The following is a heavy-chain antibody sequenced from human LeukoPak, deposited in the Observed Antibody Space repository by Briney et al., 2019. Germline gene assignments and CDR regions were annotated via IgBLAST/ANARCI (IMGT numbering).Heavy chain of an antibody. CDR3: ARDGIAEYFQH. CDR1: GGSFSGYY. CDR2: INHSGST. D-gene: IGHD1-14*01. J-gene: IGHJ1*01. Sequence: SETLSLTCAVYGGSFSGYYWSWIRQPPGKGLEWIGEINHSGSTNYNPSLKSRVTISVDTSKNQFSLKLSSVTAADTAVYYCARDGIAEYFQHWGQGTLVTVSS. V-gene: IGHV4-34*01.